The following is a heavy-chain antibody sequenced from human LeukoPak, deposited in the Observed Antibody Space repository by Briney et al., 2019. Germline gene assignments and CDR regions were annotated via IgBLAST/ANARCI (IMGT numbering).Heavy chain of an antibody. Sequence: GRSLRLSCAVSGVSFEDYGMHWSRQPPGKGLEWVSSINYIGDSTSYADSVTGRFTVSRDNAKNSLYLQMNSLRPEDTALYYCAKHLRATNTYIFYGLDVWGPGTTVTVSS. CDR1: GVSFEDYG. CDR3: AKHLRATNTYIFYGLDV. V-gene: IGHV3-9*01. CDR2: INYIGDST. J-gene: IGHJ6*02. D-gene: IGHD2-21*01.